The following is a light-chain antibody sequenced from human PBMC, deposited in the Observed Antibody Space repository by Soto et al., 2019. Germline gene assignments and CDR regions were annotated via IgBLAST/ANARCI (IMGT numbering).Light chain of an antibody. CDR2: GAS. CDR3: QQYGTSPRT. J-gene: IGKJ1*01. CDR1: QSISNNY. Sequence: EIVLTQSPGTLSLSPGERATLSCRASQSISNNYLAWHQQKPGQAPRLLIYGASNRATGIPDRFSGSGSGTDFTLTINRLEPEDFAVYYCQQYGTSPRTFGQGTRVEIK. V-gene: IGKV3-20*01.